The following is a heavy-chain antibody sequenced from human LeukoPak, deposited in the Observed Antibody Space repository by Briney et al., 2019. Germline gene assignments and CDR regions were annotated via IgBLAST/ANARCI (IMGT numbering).Heavy chain of an antibody. D-gene: IGHD4-17*01. CDR2: ISGSSSDI. V-gene: IGHV3-21*01. Sequence: GGSLRLSCAASGFTFSSYSMNWVRQAPGKGLEWVSSISGSSSDIYHADSLKGRFTISRDNAKNSLYLQMNSLRAEDTATYYCARGATVTSTVSWFDPWGQGALVTVCS. CDR1: GFTFSSYS. J-gene: IGHJ5*02. CDR3: ARGATVTSTVSWFDP.